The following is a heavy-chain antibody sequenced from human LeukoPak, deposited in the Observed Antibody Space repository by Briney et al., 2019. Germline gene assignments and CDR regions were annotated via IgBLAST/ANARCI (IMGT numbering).Heavy chain of an antibody. J-gene: IGHJ2*01. CDR2: LYSGSDT. D-gene: IGHD1-14*01. CDR3: ARLGVGIHFHWYFDL. CDR1: GFTFSTTD. Sequence: GGSLRLSCAASGFTFSTTDMTWVRQAPGKGLEWVSILYSGSDTYYADSVKGRFTISRDNSKNTLFLEMDSLRAEDTAVYCCARLGVGIHFHWYFDLWGRGTLVTVSS. V-gene: IGHV3-53*01.